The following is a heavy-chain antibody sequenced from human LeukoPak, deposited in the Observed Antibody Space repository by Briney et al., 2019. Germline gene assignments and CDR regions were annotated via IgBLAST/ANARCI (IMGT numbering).Heavy chain of an antibody. CDR3: ARQGRISMIVVLIEDAFDI. CDR1: GYSISYGYY. Sequence: PSETLSLTCTVSGYSISYGYYWGWIRQPPGKGLEWIGSIYHSGSTYYNPSLKSRVTISVDTSKNQFSLKLSSVTAADTAVYYCARQGRISMIVVLIEDAFDIWGQGTMVTVSS. J-gene: IGHJ3*02. CDR2: IYHSGST. D-gene: IGHD3-22*01. V-gene: IGHV4-38-2*02.